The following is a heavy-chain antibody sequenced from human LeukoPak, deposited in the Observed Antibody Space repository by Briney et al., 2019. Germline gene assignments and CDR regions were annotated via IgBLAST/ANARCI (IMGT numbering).Heavy chain of an antibody. J-gene: IGHJ6*02. CDR1: GFTFSSYG. V-gene: IGHV3-30*18. CDR2: ISYDGSNK. Sequence: GGSLRLSCAASGFTFSSYGMHWVRQAPGKGLAWVAVISYDGSNKYYADSVKGRFTISRDNSKNTLYLQMNSLRAEDTAVYYCAKGKSGSYRYYYYYYGMDVWGQGTTVTVSS. D-gene: IGHD1-26*01. CDR3: AKGKSGSYRYYYYYYGMDV.